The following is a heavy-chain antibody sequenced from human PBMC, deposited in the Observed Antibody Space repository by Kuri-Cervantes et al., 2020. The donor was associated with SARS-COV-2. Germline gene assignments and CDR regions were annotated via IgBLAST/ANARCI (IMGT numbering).Heavy chain of an antibody. CDR1: GFTFSSYS. V-gene: IGHV3-21*01. J-gene: IGHJ5*02. Sequence: GGSLRLSCAASGFTFSSYSMNWVRQAPGKGLEWVSSISSSSSYIYYADSVKGRFTISRDNSKNTLYLQMNSLRAEDTAVYYCARDGRGSSSEWFDPWGQGTLVTVSS. D-gene: IGHD6-6*01. CDR2: ISSSSSYI. CDR3: ARDGRGSSSEWFDP.